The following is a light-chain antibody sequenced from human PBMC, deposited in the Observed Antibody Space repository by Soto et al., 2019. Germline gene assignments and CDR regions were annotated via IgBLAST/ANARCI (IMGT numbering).Light chain of an antibody. V-gene: IGLV1-40*01. Sequence: QSVLTQPPSVSGAPGQRVTISCTGSSSNIGAGYAVHWYQQLPGTAPKLLIYGNSNRPSGVPDRFSGSKSGTSASLAITGLQAEDEADYYCQSYDSSLSGRRGVFGVGTKLTVL. CDR3: QSYDSSLSGRRGV. J-gene: IGLJ2*01. CDR1: SSNIGAGYA. CDR2: GNS.